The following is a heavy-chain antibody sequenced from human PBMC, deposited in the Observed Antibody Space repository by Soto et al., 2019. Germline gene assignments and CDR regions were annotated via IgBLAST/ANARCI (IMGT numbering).Heavy chain of an antibody. J-gene: IGHJ6*02. D-gene: IGHD1-26*01. V-gene: IGHV1-46*01. Sequence: QVQLVQSGAEVKKPGASVKVSCKASGYTFTSYYMHWVRQAPGQGLEWMGIINPSGGSTSYAQNFQGRVTMTRDTSTSKVAMELSSLRSEDTAVYSGERAVGATDGMDVWGQGTTVTVSS. CDR1: GYTFTSYY. CDR3: ERAVGATDGMDV. CDR2: INPSGGST.